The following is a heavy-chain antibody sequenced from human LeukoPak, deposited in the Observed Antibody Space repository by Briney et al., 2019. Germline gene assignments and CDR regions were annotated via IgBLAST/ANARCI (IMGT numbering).Heavy chain of an antibody. V-gene: IGHV4-30-2*01. CDR1: GGSISSGGYS. CDR3: ARYYDSSSYDY. Sequence: PSETLSLTCAVSGGSISSGGYSWSWIRQPPGKGLEWIGYIYHSGSTYYNPSLKSRVTISVDRSKNQFSLKLSSVTAADTAVYYCARYYDSSSYDYWGQGTLVTVSS. CDR2: IYHSGST. J-gene: IGHJ4*02. D-gene: IGHD3-22*01.